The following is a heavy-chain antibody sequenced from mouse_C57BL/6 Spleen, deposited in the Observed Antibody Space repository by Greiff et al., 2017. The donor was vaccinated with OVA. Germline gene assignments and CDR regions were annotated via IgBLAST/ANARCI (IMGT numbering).Heavy chain of an antibody. D-gene: IGHD1-1*01. CDR3: TRFYYGSSPYAMDY. CDR1: GFTFSSYA. Sequence: DVMLVESGEGLVKPGGSLKLSCAASGFTFSSYAMSWVRQTPEKRLEWVAYISSGGDYIYYADTVKGRFTISRDNARNTLYLQMSSLKSEDTAMYYCTRFYYGSSPYAMDYWGQGTSVTVSS. V-gene: IGHV5-9-1*02. J-gene: IGHJ4*01. CDR2: ISSGGDYI.